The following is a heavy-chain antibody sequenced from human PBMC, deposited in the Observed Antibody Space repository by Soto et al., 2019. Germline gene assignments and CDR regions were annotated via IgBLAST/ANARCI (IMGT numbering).Heavy chain of an antibody. J-gene: IGHJ3*02. CDR3: IRGRLELDI. D-gene: IGHD1-7*01. Sequence: GSLILSCTAAGFTFGEYAMSWVRQAPGKGLDWLGFIRSKAYGGTTKYAASVKGRFTLSRDDSESIVYLQMDSLKTEDTAVYYCIRGRLELDIWGQGTMVTVSS. CDR1: GFTFGEYA. V-gene: IGHV3-49*04. CDR2: IRSKAYGGTT.